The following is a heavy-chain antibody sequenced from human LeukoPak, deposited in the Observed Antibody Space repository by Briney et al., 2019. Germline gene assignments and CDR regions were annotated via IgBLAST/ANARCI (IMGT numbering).Heavy chain of an antibody. Sequence: SETLSLTCTVSGYSISSGYYWGWIRQPPGKGLEWIGSIYHSGSTYYNPSLKSRVTISVDTSKNQLSLKLSSVTAADTAVYYCARDVPNDFWSGYYGHDAFDIWGQGTMVTVSS. CDR1: GYSISSGYY. V-gene: IGHV4-38-2*02. J-gene: IGHJ3*02. CDR3: ARDVPNDFWSGYYGHDAFDI. D-gene: IGHD3-3*01. CDR2: IYHSGST.